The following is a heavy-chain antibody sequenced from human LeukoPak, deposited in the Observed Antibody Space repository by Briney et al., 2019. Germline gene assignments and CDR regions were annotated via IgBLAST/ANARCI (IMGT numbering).Heavy chain of an antibody. D-gene: IGHD2-21*01. CDR3: AREASRGDSYYVY. V-gene: IGHV1-8*02. J-gene: IGHJ4*02. CDR2: MNPNSGNT. CDR1: GYTFTSYY. Sequence: GASVKVSCKASGYTFTSYYMHWVRQATGQGLEWMGWMNPNSGNTGYAQKFQGRVTMTRNTSISTAYMELSSLRSEDTAVYYCAREASRGDSYYVYWGQGTLVTVSS.